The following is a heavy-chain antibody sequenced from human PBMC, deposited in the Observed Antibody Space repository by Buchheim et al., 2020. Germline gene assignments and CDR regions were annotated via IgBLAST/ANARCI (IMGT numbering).Heavy chain of an antibody. CDR1: GLTVSGNY. CDR2: IYSGGST. J-gene: IGHJ4*02. D-gene: IGHD3-22*01. Sequence: EAELVESGGGLVQPGGSLRLSCAASGLTVSGNYMSWVRQAPGKGLEWVSVIYSGGSTYYADSVKGRFTISRDNSKNKLYFQMNSLRAEDTAMYYCARGTWNYDSSGYYEGSVWGQGTL. CDR3: ARGTWNYDSSGYYEGSV. V-gene: IGHV3-66*02.